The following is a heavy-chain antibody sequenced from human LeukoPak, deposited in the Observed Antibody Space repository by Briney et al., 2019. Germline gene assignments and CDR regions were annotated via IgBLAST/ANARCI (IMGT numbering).Heavy chain of an antibody. CDR1: GFTFDDYA. CDR3: ARGSVQLWLRDTYYYMDV. Sequence: RSGESLRLSCAASGFTFDDYAMNWVRQVPGRGLEWVSGINWNGRITEYADSVKDRFTISRQNTKNSLYLYMNNLGGEDTALYFCARGSVQLWLRDTYYYMDVWGKGTTVTVSS. CDR2: INWNGRIT. D-gene: IGHD5-18*01. J-gene: IGHJ6*03. V-gene: IGHV3-20*04.